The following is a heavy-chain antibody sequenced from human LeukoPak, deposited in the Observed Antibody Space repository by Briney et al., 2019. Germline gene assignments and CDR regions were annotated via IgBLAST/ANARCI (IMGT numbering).Heavy chain of an antibody. J-gene: IGHJ4*02. CDR3: ARSPYPSVGATFDY. CDR2: IYYSGST. D-gene: IGHD1-26*01. Sequence: SETLSLTCTVPGGSISSSSYYWGWIRQPPGKGLEWIGSIYYSGSTYYNPSLKSRVTISVDSSKNQSSLKLSSVTAADTAVYYCARSPYPSVGATFDYGGQGTLVTVSS. CDR1: GGSISSSSYY. V-gene: IGHV4-39*01.